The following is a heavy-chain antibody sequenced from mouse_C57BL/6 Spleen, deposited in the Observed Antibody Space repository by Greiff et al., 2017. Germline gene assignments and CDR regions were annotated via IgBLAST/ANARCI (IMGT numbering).Heavy chain of an antibody. Sequence: VQLQQSGPELVKPGASVKISCKASGYSFTGYYMHWVKQSHGNILDWIGYIYPYNGVSSYNQNFNGKATLTVDKSSSTAYMELRRLTSEDSAVYDCESNCAGFAYWGQGTLVTVSA. V-gene: IGHV1-31*01. CDR2: IYPYNGVS. J-gene: IGHJ3*01. D-gene: IGHD4-1*01. CDR3: ESNCAGFAY. CDR1: GYSFTGYY.